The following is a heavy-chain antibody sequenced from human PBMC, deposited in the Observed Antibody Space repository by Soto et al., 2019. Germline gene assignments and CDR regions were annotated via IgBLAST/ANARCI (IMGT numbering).Heavy chain of an antibody. CDR1: GYTLTELS. Sequence: ASVKVSCKVSGYTLTELSMHWVRQAPGKGLEWMGGFDPEDGEKIYAQKNKGRVTMTKDTSTDTANMELSNLKTEDTAVYYCATDSPNITMIVGAFDIWGQGTMVTVSS. D-gene: IGHD3-22*01. J-gene: IGHJ3*02. CDR3: ATDSPNITMIVGAFDI. V-gene: IGHV1-24*01. CDR2: FDPEDGEK.